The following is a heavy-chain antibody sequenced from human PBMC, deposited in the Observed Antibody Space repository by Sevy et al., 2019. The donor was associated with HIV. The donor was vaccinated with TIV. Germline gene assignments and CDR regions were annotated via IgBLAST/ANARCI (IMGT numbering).Heavy chain of an antibody. CDR1: GFTFSSYA. CDR3: PGSVDTASYFDF. Sequence: GGSLRLSCAASGFTFSSYAMNWVRQAPGKGLEWVAVISYDGSNKYYADSVKGRFTISRDNSKNTLSLQMNSLSAEDTAVYYCPGSVDTASYFDFWGQGTLVTVSS. CDR2: ISYDGSNK. D-gene: IGHD5-18*01. V-gene: IGHV3-30-3*01. J-gene: IGHJ4*02.